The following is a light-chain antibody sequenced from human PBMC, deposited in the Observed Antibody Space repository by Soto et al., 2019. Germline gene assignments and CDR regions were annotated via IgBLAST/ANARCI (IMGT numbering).Light chain of an antibody. CDR2: WAS. V-gene: IGKV4-1*01. CDR3: MLATQSSWT. J-gene: IGKJ1*01. CDR1: QSVLYSSNNKNY. Sequence: IAMTQSPHSLAVFLGERSTINCNSSQSVLYSSNNKNYLAWYQQKPGQPPKLLIYWASTRFSGVTDRFSGSGAGTDFTMTISRVEAEDVGVYYCMLATQSSWTFGQGTQVDNK.